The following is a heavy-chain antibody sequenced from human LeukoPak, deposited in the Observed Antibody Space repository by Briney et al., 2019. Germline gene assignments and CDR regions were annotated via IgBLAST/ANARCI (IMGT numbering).Heavy chain of an antibody. J-gene: IGHJ4*02. D-gene: IGHD4-11*01. CDR1: GYTFTGYY. CDR3: ETSPRQTTVIRGGVYY. CDR2: INPNSGGT. V-gene: IGHV1-2*02. Sequence: ASVKVSCKASGYTFTGYYMHWVRQAPGQGLEWMGWINPNSGGTNYAQKFQGRVTMTRDTSISTAYMDLSRLRSDDTAVYYCETSPRQTTVIRGGVYYWGQGTLVTVSS.